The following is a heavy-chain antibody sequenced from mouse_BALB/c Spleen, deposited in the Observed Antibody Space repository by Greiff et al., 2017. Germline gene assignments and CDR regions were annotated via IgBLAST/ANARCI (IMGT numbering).Heavy chain of an antibody. CDR3: ARGGLRRTAMDY. V-gene: IGHV1-7*01. CDR1: GYTFTSYW. Sequence: QVQLQQSGAELAKPGASVKMSCKASGYTFTSYWMHWVKQRPGQGLEWIGYINPSTGYTEYNQKFKDKATLTADKSSSTAYMQLSSLTSEDSAVYYCARGGLRRTAMDYWGQGTAVTVSS. CDR2: INPSTGYT. D-gene: IGHD2-4*01. J-gene: IGHJ4*01.